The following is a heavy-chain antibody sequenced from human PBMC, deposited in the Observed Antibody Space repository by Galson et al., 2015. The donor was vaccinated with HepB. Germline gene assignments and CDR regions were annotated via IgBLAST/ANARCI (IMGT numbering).Heavy chain of an antibody. CDR1: GYTFTSHT. D-gene: IGHD3-3*02. CDR2: ISAYNGNT. J-gene: IGHJ4*02. Sequence: FGYTFTSHTFSWVRQAPGQGLEWTGWISAYNGNTNYAQKFQDRVTMTTDTSASTAYMELRSLRSDDTAVYYCARDLSLDYWGQGTLVTVSS. V-gene: IGHV1-18*04. CDR3: ARDLSLDY.